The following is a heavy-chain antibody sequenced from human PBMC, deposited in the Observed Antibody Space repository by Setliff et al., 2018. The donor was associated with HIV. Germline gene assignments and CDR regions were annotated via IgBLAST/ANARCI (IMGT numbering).Heavy chain of an antibody. CDR3: ATGMTMAPDY. Sequence: SETLSLTCAVYGESFSGYFWSWIRQPPGKGLEWIGEINHSGSTNYNPSLKSRVSISVATSKNQFSLKLTSVTAADTAVYYCATGMTMAPDYWGQGSLVTVS. J-gene: IGHJ4*02. D-gene: IGHD2-8*01. V-gene: IGHV4-34*01. CDR2: INHSGST. CDR1: GESFSGYF.